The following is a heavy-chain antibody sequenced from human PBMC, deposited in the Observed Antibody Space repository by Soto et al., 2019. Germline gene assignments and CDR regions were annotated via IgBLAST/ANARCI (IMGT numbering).Heavy chain of an antibody. CDR3: ARRTLLAPYYFDY. J-gene: IGHJ4*02. CDR1: GNSFSSYW. D-gene: IGHD3-3*02. CDR2: IYPGDSDA. Sequence: SLKISCKGSGNSFSSYWIAWVRQMPGKGLEWMGIIYPGDSDAKYSPSFQGQVTISADKPISTAYLQWSSLKASDTAMYYCARRTLLAPYYFDYWGQGTLVTVSS. V-gene: IGHV5-51*04.